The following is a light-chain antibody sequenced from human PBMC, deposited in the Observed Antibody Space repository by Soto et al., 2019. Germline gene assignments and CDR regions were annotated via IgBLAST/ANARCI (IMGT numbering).Light chain of an antibody. CDR3: SSYTSCSTLDYV. CDR1: SSDVGGYNY. J-gene: IGLJ1*01. V-gene: IGLV2-14*01. Sequence: QSALTQPASVSGSPGQSITISCTGTSSDVGGYNYVSWYQQHPGKAPKLMIYEVSNRPSGVSNRFSGSKSGNTASLTISGLQAEAEADYYCSSYTSCSTLDYVFGTGTKVTV. CDR2: EVS.